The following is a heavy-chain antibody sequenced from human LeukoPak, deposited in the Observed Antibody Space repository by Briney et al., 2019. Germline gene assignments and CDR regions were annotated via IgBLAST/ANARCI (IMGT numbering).Heavy chain of an antibody. D-gene: IGHD2-15*01. CDR2: ISAYNGNT. J-gene: IGHJ5*02. Sequence: VASVKVSCKASGYTFTSYGISWVRQAPGQGPEGMGWISAYNGNTNYAQKLQGRVTMTTDTSTSTAYMELRSLRSDDTAVYYWARERVAATGWFDPWGQGTLVTVSS. CDR1: GYTFTSYG. CDR3: ARERVAATGWFDP. V-gene: IGHV1-18*04.